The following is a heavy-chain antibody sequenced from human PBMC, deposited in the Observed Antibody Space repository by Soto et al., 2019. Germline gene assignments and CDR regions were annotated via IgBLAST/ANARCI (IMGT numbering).Heavy chain of an antibody. V-gene: IGHV6-1*01. J-gene: IGHJ5*02. Sequence: SQTLSLTCAISGDSVSSNTASWNWIRQSPSGGLEWLGRTYFRSKWYNDYAASVKSRIIINPDTSNNQFSLQLNSVTPEDTAVYFCAKGDNLGPKTGYAFDPWGQGIMVTVSS. D-gene: IGHD5-12*01. CDR2: TYFRSKWYN. CDR3: AKGDNLGPKTGYAFDP. CDR1: GDSVSSNTAS.